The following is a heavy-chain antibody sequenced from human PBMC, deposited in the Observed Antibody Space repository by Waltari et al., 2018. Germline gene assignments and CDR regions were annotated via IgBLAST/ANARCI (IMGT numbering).Heavy chain of an antibody. CDR1: GGTFSSYA. J-gene: IGHJ4*02. CDR2: IIPILGIA. D-gene: IGHD2-15*01. CDR3: ARGGSGVVAATYYDY. Sequence: QVQLVQSGAEVKKPGSSVKVSCKASGGTFSSYAISWVRQAPGQGLEWMGGIIPILGIANYAQKFQGRVTITADESTSTAYMELSSLRSEDTAVYYCARGGSGVVAATYYDYWGQGTLVTVSS. V-gene: IGHV1-69*04.